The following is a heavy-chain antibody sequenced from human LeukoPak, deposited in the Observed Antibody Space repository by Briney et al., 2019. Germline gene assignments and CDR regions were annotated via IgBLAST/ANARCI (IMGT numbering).Heavy chain of an antibody. CDR3: AKLGCSGGSCLRRDFDY. Sequence: GGSLRLSCAASGFTFSSYAMSWVRQAPGKGLEWVSAISGSGGSTYYADSVKRRFTISRDNSKNTLYLQMNSMRAEDTAVYYCAKLGCSGGSCLRRDFDYWGQGTLVTVSS. V-gene: IGHV3-23*01. J-gene: IGHJ4*02. CDR2: ISGSGGST. D-gene: IGHD2-15*01. CDR1: GFTFSSYA.